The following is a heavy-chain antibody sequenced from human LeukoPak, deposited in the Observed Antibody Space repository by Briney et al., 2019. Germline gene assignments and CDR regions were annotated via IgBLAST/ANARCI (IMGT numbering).Heavy chain of an antibody. Sequence: PGGSLRLSCAASGFTFSNYWMHWVRQAPGKGLVWVSRINSDGTSTSYADSVKGRFTISRDNAKNMLYLEMNSLRVDDTSVYYCVRGAPFDYWGQGTLVTVSS. V-gene: IGHV3-74*01. J-gene: IGHJ4*02. CDR1: GFTFSNYW. D-gene: IGHD1-26*01. CDR2: INSDGTST. CDR3: VRGAPFDY.